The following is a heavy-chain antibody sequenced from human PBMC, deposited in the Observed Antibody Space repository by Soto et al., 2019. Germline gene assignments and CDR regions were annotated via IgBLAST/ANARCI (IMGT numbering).Heavy chain of an antibody. Sequence: QVQLQESGPGLVKPSQTLSLTCTVSGGSISSGGYYWSWIRQHPGKGLEWIGYIYYSGSTYYNPSLRSRVTISVDTSKNQFSLKLSSVTAADTAVYYCARGRVGGTGWFDPWGQGTLVTVSS. CDR1: GGSISSGGYY. CDR2: IYYSGST. J-gene: IGHJ5*02. CDR3: ARGRVGGTGWFDP. V-gene: IGHV4-31*03. D-gene: IGHD3-10*01.